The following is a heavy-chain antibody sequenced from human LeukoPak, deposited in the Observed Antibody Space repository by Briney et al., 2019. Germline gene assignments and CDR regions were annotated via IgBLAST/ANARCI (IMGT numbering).Heavy chain of an antibody. D-gene: IGHD3-22*01. CDR1: GFTFSSYA. J-gene: IGHJ4*02. Sequence: GGSLRLSCAASGFTFSSYAMSWVRQAPGKGLEYISYISSSGDTVYYGDSFKGRFTISRDNARSSLYLQMNSLRAEDTAVYYCARPYDSSVYFSLGYWGQGTLVTVSS. CDR3: ARPYDSSVYFSLGY. CDR2: ISSSGDTV. V-gene: IGHV3-48*04.